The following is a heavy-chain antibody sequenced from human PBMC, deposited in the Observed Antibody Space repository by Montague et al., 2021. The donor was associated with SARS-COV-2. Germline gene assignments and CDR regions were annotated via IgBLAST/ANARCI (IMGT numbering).Heavy chain of an antibody. CDR2: IYYSGST. Sequence: SETLSLTCTVSGGSISSSSNYWGWIRQPPGKGLEWIGSIYYSGSTYYNSSLKSRVTISVDTSKNQFSLKLNSVTAADTAVYYCAGPVWFGELSSEDWFDPWGQGTLVTVSS. CDR3: AGPVWFGELSSEDWFDP. J-gene: IGHJ5*02. CDR1: GGSISSSSNY. V-gene: IGHV4-39*01. D-gene: IGHD3-10*01.